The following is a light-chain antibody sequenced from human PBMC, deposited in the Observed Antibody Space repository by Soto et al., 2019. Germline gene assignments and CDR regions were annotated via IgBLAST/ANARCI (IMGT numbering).Light chain of an antibody. CDR3: HQYYSTPYT. Sequence: DIVMTQSPDSLAVSLGERATINCKSSQSVLYSSNNKNYLTWYQQKPGQPPMLIIYWASTLESGVPDRFSGSGSGTDFTLTISSLQAEDVAVYYCHQYYSTPYTFGLGTKLESK. CDR2: WAS. J-gene: IGKJ2*01. V-gene: IGKV4-1*01. CDR1: QSVLYSSNNKNY.